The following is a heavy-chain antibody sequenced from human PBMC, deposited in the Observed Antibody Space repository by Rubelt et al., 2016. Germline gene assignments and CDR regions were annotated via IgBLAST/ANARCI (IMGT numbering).Heavy chain of an antibody. CDR1: GYTLTSYA. V-gene: IGHV1-3*01. Sequence: QVQLVQSGAEVKKPGASVTVSCKASGYTLTSYALHWVRQAPGQRLEWMAWITGDTGNTKYSQNCQGRVTSTMDTSASTAYMEVSSLRSEDTAVYYCAREDSGSGRFDYGGQGTLVTVSS. D-gene: IGHD3-10*01. CDR2: ITGDTGNT. CDR3: AREDSGSGRFDY. J-gene: IGHJ4*02.